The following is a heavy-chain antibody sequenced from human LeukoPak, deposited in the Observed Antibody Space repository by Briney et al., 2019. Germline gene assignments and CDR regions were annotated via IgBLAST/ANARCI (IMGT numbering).Heavy chain of an antibody. CDR1: GFTFSTSP. CDR3: KSSPTSRIDS. CDR2: IGSTGGDT. D-gene: IGHD6-13*01. V-gene: IGHV3-64D*09. J-gene: IGHJ4*02. Sequence: GGSLRLSCSASGFTFSTSPMHWVRQAPGKGLEYVSAIGSTGGDTYYADSVKGRFAISGDNSKNTVYLQMSSLRPEDTAIYYCKSSPTSRIDSWGQGTLVTVSS.